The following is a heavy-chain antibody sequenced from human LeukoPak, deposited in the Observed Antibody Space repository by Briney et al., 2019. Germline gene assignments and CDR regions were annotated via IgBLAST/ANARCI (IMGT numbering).Heavy chain of an antibody. D-gene: IGHD2-2*01. Sequence: GASVKVSCKASGYTFTSYGISWVRQAPGQGLEWMGIINPSGGSTSYAQKFQGRVTMTRDTSTSTVYMELSSLRSEDTAVYYCATLGYCSSTGCPRWFDPWGQGTLVTVSS. CDR1: GYTFTSYG. CDR2: INPSGGST. J-gene: IGHJ5*02. CDR3: ATLGYCSSTGCPRWFDP. V-gene: IGHV1-46*01.